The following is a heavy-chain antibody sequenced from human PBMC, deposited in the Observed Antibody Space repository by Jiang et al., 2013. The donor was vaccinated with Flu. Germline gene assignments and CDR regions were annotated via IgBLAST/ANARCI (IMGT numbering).Heavy chain of an antibody. Sequence: SGAEVKKPGASVKVSCKALEYMFTKFYIHWVRQAPGQGLEWMGIINPNDGTTYYAREFKGRLTMTSDTPTSTVHMELSSLRSEDTAVYYCARDSHIRSLVRLPGYWG. CDR2: INPNDGTT. J-gene: IGHJ4*01. CDR3: ARDSHIRSLVRLPGY. D-gene: IGHD6-13*01. CDR1: EYMFTKFY. V-gene: IGHV1-46*01.